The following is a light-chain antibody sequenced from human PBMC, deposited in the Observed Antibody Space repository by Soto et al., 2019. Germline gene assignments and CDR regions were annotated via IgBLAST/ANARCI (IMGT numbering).Light chain of an antibody. V-gene: IGLV1-51*02. J-gene: IGLJ3*02. CDR2: ENN. CDR3: GTWDSSLSAGRV. CDR1: SSNIGSNY. Sequence: QSVLTQPPSASGTPGQRVTISCSGSSSNIGSNYVYWYQQLPGTAPKLLIYENNKRPSGIPDRFSGSKSGTSATLGITGLQTGDEADYYCGTWDSSLSAGRVFGGGTKLTVL.